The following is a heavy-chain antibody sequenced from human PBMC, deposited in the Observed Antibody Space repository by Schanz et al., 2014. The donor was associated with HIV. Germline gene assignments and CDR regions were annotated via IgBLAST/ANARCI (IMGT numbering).Heavy chain of an antibody. J-gene: IGHJ4*02. V-gene: IGHV3-30*18. D-gene: IGHD2-21*02. CDR3: AKAAVTDYLDY. CDR2: ISYDGSNK. Sequence: QVQLVESGGGVVQPGRSLRLSCAASGFTFSSYGMHWVRQAPGKGLEWVAVISYDGSNKYYTDSVKGRFTISRDISKNTLYLQMYSLRAEDTAVYYCAKAAVTDYLDYWGQGTLVTVSS. CDR1: GFTFSSYG.